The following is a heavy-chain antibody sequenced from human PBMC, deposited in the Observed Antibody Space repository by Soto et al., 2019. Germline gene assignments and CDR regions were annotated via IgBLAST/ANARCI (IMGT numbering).Heavy chain of an antibody. D-gene: IGHD3-3*01. CDR3: ANMRVFGVLILSYSDYYGMDF. CDR2: ISYDGSNK. V-gene: IGHV3-30*18. Sequence: QVQLVASGGGVVQPGRSLRLSCAASGFTFSSYGMHWVRQAPGKGLECVAVISYDGSNKYYADSVKGRFTISRDNSKNKLYLPRDSLRSADTAVYYCANMRVFGVLILSYSDYYGMDFWGQGTTVMVSS. J-gene: IGHJ6*02. CDR1: GFTFSSYG.